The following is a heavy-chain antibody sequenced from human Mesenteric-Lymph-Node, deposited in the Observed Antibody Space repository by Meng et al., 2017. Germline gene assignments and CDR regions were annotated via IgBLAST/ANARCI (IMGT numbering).Heavy chain of an antibody. CDR2: IWYDGSNK. Sequence: GESLKISCAASGFTFSSYGMHWVRQAPGKGLEWVAVIWYDGSNKYYADSVKGRFTISRDNSKNTLYLQMNGLRAEDTAVYYCARDIAAAGTYYYYGMDVWGQGTMVTVSS. V-gene: IGHV3-33*01. D-gene: IGHD6-13*01. J-gene: IGHJ6*02. CDR1: GFTFSSYG. CDR3: ARDIAAAGTYYYYGMDV.